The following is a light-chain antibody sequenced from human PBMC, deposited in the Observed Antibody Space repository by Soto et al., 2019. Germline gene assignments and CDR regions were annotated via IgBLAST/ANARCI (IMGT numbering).Light chain of an antibody. CDR3: SSYTCSSTRV. Sequence: QSALTQPASVSGSPGQSITISCTGTSSDVGGYNYVSWYQQHPGKAPKLMIYEVSNRPSGVSNRFSGYTSGNTASLTISGLQAEDGADYYCSSYTCSSTRVFGGGTKLTVL. J-gene: IGLJ3*02. CDR1: SSDVGGYNY. CDR2: EVS. V-gene: IGLV2-14*01.